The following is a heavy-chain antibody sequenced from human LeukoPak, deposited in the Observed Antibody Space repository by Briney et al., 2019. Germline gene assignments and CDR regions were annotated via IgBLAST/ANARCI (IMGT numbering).Heavy chain of an antibody. J-gene: IGHJ4*02. CDR1: GFTFSSDS. V-gene: IGHV3-48*01. CDR3: ARDPPETD. Sequence: GGSLRLSCAASGFTFSSDSMNWVRQAPGKGLEWVSYISSSSSTIYYADSVKGRFTISRDNAKKSLYLQMNSLRAEDTAVYYCARDPPETDWGQGTLVTVSS. CDR2: ISSSSSTI. D-gene: IGHD2-21*02.